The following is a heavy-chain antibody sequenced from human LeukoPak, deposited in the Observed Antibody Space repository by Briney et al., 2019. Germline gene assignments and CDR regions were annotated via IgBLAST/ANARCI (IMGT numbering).Heavy chain of an antibody. CDR3: ARGYDFSNGANWFDP. CDR2: TNPNSGGT. V-gene: IGHV1-2*07. J-gene: IGHJ5*02. Sequence: ASVKLSCKVSGYTFTGYYINWVRQAPRQRLKCMGWTNPNSGGTTYAHKLRIRVTMTRDRPSSTASMKLSRRRSDDTAVYYCARGYDFSNGANWFDPWGQGTLVTVPS. CDR1: GYTFTGYY. D-gene: IGHD3-3*01.